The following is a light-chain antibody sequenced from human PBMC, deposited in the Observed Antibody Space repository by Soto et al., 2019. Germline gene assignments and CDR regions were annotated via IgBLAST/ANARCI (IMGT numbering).Light chain of an antibody. CDR3: LQRSDWRT. V-gene: IGKV3-15*01. CDR2: GAS. CDR1: QSVGSN. Sequence: ERGMWKSAATLSVSPGERATVSCRASQSVGSNLAWYQQKPGQAPRLLIFGASSRATGVPARFSGSGSGTEFTLTINSLQSEDFAVYYCLQRSDWRTFGRGTKVDI. J-gene: IGKJ4*02.